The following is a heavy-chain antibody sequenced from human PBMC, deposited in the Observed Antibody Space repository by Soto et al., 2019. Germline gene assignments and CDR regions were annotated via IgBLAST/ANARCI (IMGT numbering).Heavy chain of an antibody. CDR3: ARDQTTVRGGFYYYGMDV. CDR1: GFTFSSYA. CDR2: ISFDGNKK. V-gene: IGHV3-30-3*01. D-gene: IGHD4-17*01. Sequence: QVQLVESGGGVVQPGRSLRLSCAAPGFTFSSYAMHWVRQAPGKGLEWAALISFDGNKKYYADSVKGRFTISRDNSNSTLYLQMNSLGADDTAVYYCARDQTTVRGGFYYYGMDVWGQGTTVTVSS. J-gene: IGHJ6*02.